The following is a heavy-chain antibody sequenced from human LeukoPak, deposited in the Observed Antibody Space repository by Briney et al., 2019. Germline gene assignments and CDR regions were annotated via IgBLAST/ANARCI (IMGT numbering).Heavy chain of an antibody. CDR3: ARAVSSRGYSYGYAY. CDR1: GFTFSSYS. D-gene: IGHD5-18*01. Sequence: GGSLRLSCAASGFTFSSYSMNWVRQAPGKGLEWVSSISSISSYTYYADSVKGRFTISRDNAKNSPYLQMNSLRAKDTAVYYCARAVSSRGYSYGYAYWGQGTLVTVSS. CDR2: ISSISSYT. V-gene: IGHV3-21*01. J-gene: IGHJ4*02.